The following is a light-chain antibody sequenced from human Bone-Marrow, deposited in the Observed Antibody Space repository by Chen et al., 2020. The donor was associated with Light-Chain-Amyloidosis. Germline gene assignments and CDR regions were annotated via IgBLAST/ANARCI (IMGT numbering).Light chain of an antibody. V-gene: IGLV2-14*03. J-gene: IGLJ2*01. Sequence: QSALTQPASVSESPGPSITISCTGTSSDLGGYNFVSWYQQHPGKAPKLMIFDVSSRPSGVSDRFSGSKSGNTASLTISGLQAEDEATYYCSSFTSSRTVVFGTGTRLTVL. CDR3: SSFTSSRTVV. CDR2: DVS. CDR1: SSDLGGYNF.